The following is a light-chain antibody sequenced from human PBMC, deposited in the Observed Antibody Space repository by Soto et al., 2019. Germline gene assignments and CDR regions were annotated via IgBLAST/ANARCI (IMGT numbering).Light chain of an antibody. CDR1: QSVGSNS. CDR3: QQYGNSPIT. Sequence: EIVLTQSPGTLSLSPGDRATLSCRASQSVGSNSLAWYQQKPGQAPRLLIYGTSSRATGIPDRFSGSGSGTDFILTISRLEPEDFAVYHCQQYGNSPITFGQGTRLDMK. J-gene: IGKJ5*01. V-gene: IGKV3-20*01. CDR2: GTS.